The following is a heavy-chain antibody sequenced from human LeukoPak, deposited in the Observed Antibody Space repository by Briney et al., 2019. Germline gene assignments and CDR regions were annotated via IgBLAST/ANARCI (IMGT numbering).Heavy chain of an antibody. J-gene: IGHJ4*02. Sequence: SETLSLTCTVSGDSISSGNYWGWIRQPPGKGLEWIGSIFHTGSTYYNPSLKSRVTISVDTSKNQFSLKLSSVTAADTAVFYCARDSSEDFYDSSGYYSFDFWGQGTLVTVSS. CDR3: ARDSSEDFYDSSGYYSFDF. V-gene: IGHV4-38-2*02. CDR2: IFHTGST. D-gene: IGHD3-22*01. CDR1: GDSISSGNY.